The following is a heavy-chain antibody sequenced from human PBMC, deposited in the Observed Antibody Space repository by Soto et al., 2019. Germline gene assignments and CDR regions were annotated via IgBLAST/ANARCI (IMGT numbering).Heavy chain of an antibody. J-gene: IGHJ6*02. CDR1: GFTFSSYS. CDR3: ARDLMAGSSWYVFNYYYGMDV. D-gene: IGHD6-13*01. Sequence: EVQLVESGGGLVKPGVSLRLSCAASGFTFSSYSMNWVRQAPGKGLEWVSSISSSSSYIYYADSVKGRFTISRDNAKNSLYLQMNSLRAEDTAVYYCARDLMAGSSWYVFNYYYGMDVWGQGTTVTVSS. CDR2: ISSSSSYI. V-gene: IGHV3-21*01.